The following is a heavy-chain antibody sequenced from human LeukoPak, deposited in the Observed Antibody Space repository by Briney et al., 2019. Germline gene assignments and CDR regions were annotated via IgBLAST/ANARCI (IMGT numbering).Heavy chain of an antibody. Sequence: GASVKVSCKASGYTFTSYDINWARQATGQGLEWMGWMNPNSGNTGYAQKFQGRVTMTRNTSISTAYMELSSLGSEDTAVYYCARADYYDSSGYQHWGQGTLVTVSS. CDR1: GYTFTSYD. CDR2: MNPNSGNT. D-gene: IGHD3-22*01. CDR3: ARADYYDSSGYQH. J-gene: IGHJ1*01. V-gene: IGHV1-8*01.